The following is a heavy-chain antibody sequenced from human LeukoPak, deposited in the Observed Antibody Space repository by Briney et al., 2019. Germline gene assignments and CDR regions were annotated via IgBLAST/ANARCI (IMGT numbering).Heavy chain of an antibody. V-gene: IGHV1-46*01. CDR2: INPSGGST. CDR1: GYTFTSYY. D-gene: IGHD2-2*01. J-gene: IGHJ5*02. CDR3: ATAYQAGFDP. Sequence: ASVKVSCKASGYTFTSYYMHWVRQAPGQGLEWMGIINPSGGSTSYAQKFQGRVTMTEDTSTDTAYMELSSLRSEDTAVYYCATAYQAGFDPWGQGTLVTVSS.